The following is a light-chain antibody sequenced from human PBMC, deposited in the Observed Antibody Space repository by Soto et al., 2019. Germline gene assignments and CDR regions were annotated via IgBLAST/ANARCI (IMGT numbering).Light chain of an antibody. CDR2: GAS. J-gene: IGKJ1*01. CDR3: QQYGSSGT. Sequence: EVVMTQSPASLSASPGERVTLSCRASHHIRSSLAWYQQRPGQAPRLLIYGASNRATGIPDRFSGSGSGTDFTLTISRLGPEDFAVYYCQQYGSSGTFGQGTKVDIK. CDR1: HHIRSS. V-gene: IGKV3-20*01.